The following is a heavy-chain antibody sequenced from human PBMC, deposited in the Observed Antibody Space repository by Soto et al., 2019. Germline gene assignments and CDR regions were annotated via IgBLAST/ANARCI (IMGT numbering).Heavy chain of an antibody. CDR3: ARDRAARPGDYYYYYYGMDV. CDR2: IYYSGST. Sequence: SETLSLTCTVSGGSISSGGYYWSWIRQHPGKGLEWIGYIYYSGSTYYNPSLKSRVTISVDTSKNQFSLKLSSVTAADTAVYYCARDRAARPGDYYYYYYGMDVWGQGTTVTVS. CDR1: GGSISSGGYY. J-gene: IGHJ6*02. V-gene: IGHV4-31*02. D-gene: IGHD6-6*01.